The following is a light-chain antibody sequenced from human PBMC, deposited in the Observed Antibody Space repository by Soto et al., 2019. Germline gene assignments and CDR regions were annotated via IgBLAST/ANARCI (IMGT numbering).Light chain of an antibody. Sequence: LAQPSSVSGSPGQSITISCTGTSTDVGGYNYVSWYQHHSGKAPKLLIYEVTNRPSGISDRFSGSKSVNTASLTISGLQAEDESDYYCGSYSSTDTPFVFGTGTKVTVL. CDR2: EVT. CDR3: GSYSSTDTPFV. J-gene: IGLJ1*01. V-gene: IGLV2-14*01. CDR1: STDVGGYNY.